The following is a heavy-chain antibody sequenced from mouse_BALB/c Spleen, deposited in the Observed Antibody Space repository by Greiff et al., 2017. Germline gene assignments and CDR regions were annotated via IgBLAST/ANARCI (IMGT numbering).Heavy chain of an antibody. D-gene: IGHD2-4*01. CDR2: INPSNGGT. J-gene: IGHJ4*01. Sequence: QVQLQQSGAELVKPGASVKLSCKASGYTFTSYYMYWVKQRPGQGLEWIGGINPSNGGTNFNEKFKSKATLTVDKSSSTAYMQLSSLTSEDSAVYYCTRGVYYDSWDYWGQGTSVTVSS. CDR1: GYTFTSYY. V-gene: IGHV1S81*02. CDR3: TRGVYYDSWDY.